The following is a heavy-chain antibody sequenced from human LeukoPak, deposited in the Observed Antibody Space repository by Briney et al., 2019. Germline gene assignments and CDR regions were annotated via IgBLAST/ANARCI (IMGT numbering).Heavy chain of an antibody. J-gene: IGHJ4*02. D-gene: IGHD3-22*01. CDR3: ARELHYYDSSGYYPN. CDR2: IIPIFGTA. CDR1: GGTFSSYA. V-gene: IGHV1-69*05. Sequence: SVKVSCKASGGTFSSYAISWVRQAPGQGLEWMGGIIPIFGTANYAQKFQGRVTITTDESTSTAYMELSSLRSEDTAVYYCARELHYYDSSGYYPNWGQGTLATVSS.